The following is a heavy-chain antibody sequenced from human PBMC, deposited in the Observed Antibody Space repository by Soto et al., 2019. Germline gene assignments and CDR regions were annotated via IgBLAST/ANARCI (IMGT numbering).Heavy chain of an antibody. CDR3: ERVEWFGETANVWFNY. CDR2: IYYSGST. CDR1: GGSISSYY. V-gene: IGHV4-59*01. Sequence: SETLSLTCTVSGGSISSYYWSWIRQPPGKGLEWIGYIYYSGSTNYNPSLKSRVTISVDTSKNQFSLKLSSVTAADTAVYYCERVEWFGETANVWFNYWGQGTLVTVSS. D-gene: IGHD3-10*01. J-gene: IGHJ4*02.